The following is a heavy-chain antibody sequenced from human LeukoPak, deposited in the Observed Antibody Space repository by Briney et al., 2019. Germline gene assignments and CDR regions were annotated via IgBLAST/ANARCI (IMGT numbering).Heavy chain of an antibody. V-gene: IGHV3-23*01. Sequence: HPGGSLRLSCAASGFTFSSYATSWVRQAPGKGLEWVSAISGSGGSTYYADSVKGRFTISRDNSKNTLYLQMNSLRAEDTAVYYCAKDRDIVVVVNWFDPWGQGTLVTVSS. CDR2: ISGSGGST. D-gene: IGHD2-15*01. CDR3: AKDRDIVVVVNWFDP. J-gene: IGHJ5*02. CDR1: GFTFSSYA.